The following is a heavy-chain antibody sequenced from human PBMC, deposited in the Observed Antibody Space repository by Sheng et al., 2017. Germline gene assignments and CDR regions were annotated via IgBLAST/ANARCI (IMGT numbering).Heavy chain of an antibody. CDR2: INHSGDT. D-gene: IGHD1-1*01. V-gene: IGHV4-34*01. J-gene: IGHJ3*02. CDR3: ARGRKMGTLSDAFHI. CDR1: GGSLSDYF. Sequence: QVQLQQWGAGLLKPSETLSLTCSVYGGSLSDYFWAWIRQFPGKGLEWIGEINHSGDTYYNPSLKSRVTTSADTSKNELSLRLTSVTAADTAVYYCARGRKMGTLSDAFHIWGQGTMVTVSS.